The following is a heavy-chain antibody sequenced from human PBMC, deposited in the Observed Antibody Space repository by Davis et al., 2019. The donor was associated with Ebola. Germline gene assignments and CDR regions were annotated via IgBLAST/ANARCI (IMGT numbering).Heavy chain of an antibody. V-gene: IGHV1-18*01. D-gene: IGHD4-17*01. CDR1: GGTFSSYA. Sequence: AASVKVSCKASGGTFSSYAISWVRQAPGQGLEWMGWISAYNGNTNYAQKLQGRVTMTTDTSTSTAYMELRSLRSDDTAVYYCARLGLYGDYVLPHYWGQGTLVTVSS. CDR3: ARLGLYGDYVLPHY. CDR2: ISAYNGNT. J-gene: IGHJ4*02.